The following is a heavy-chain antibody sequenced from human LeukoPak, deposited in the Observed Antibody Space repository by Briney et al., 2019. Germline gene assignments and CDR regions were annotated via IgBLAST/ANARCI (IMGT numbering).Heavy chain of an antibody. Sequence: GGSLRLSCAASGFTFTNAWMYWVRQAPGKGPEWVGRIKSITDGGTTDYAAPAKGRFTISRDVSKNTLYLQMNSLKTEDTAVYYCTTQGTGYYYFDYWGQGTLVTVSS. D-gene: IGHD3-9*01. V-gene: IGHV3-15*01. J-gene: IGHJ4*02. CDR3: TTQGTGYYYFDY. CDR1: GFTFTNAW. CDR2: IKSITDGGTT.